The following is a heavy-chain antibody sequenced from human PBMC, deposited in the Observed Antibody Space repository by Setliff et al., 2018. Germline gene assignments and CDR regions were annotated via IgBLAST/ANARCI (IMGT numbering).Heavy chain of an antibody. CDR3: ARVPKEYQLLLYFDY. Sequence: SETLSLTCTVSGYSISSGYYWGWIRQPPGKGLEWIGNMYHSGSVYYNPSLKSRVTISLDTSKNQFPLKLSSVTAADTAVYYCARVPKEYQLLLYFDYWGQGTLVTVSS. CDR2: MYHSGSV. J-gene: IGHJ4*02. V-gene: IGHV4-38-2*02. CDR1: GYSISSGYY. D-gene: IGHD2-2*01.